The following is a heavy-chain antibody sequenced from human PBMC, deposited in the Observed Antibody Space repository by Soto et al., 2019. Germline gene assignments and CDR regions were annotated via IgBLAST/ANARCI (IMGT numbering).Heavy chain of an antibody. CDR3: ARAMSSGSYFDY. D-gene: IGHD1-26*01. Sequence: GGSLRLSCAASGFTFSSYWMHWVRQVSGKGLVWVSRVYSDGSSTSYADSVKGRFTISRDNAKNTLYLQMNSLRAEDTAVYYCARAMSSGSYFDYWGQGTLVTVSS. J-gene: IGHJ4*02. V-gene: IGHV3-74*01. CDR1: GFTFSSYW. CDR2: VYSDGSST.